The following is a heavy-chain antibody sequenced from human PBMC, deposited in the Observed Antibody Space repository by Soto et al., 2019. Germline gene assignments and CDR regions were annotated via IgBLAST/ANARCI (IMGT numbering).Heavy chain of an antibody. CDR3: ACVWPLRYFHASPDY. V-gene: IGHV1-8*01. CDR2: MNPNSGNT. D-gene: IGHD3-9*01. J-gene: IGHJ4*02. Sequence: GASVKVSCKASGYTFTSYDINWVRQATGQGLEWMGWMNPNSGNTGYAQKFQGRVTMTRNTSISTAYMELSSLRSEDTAVYYCACVWPLRYFHASPDYWGQRTLVTVSS. CDR1: GYTFTSYD.